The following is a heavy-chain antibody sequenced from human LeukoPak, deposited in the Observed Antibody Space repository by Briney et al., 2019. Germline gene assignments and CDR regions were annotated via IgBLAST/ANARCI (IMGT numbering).Heavy chain of an antibody. D-gene: IGHD3-10*01. CDR2: IYHSGTT. J-gene: IGHJ4*02. V-gene: IGHV4-38-2*02. CDR3: ARENYFGSGSYYSGLTY. Sequence: KPSETLSLTCTVSGYSISSGYYWGWIRQPPGKGLEWIGSIYHSGTTYYNPSLKSRVTISVDTSKNHFSLRLSSVTAADTAVYYCARENYFGSGSYYSGLTYWGQGTLVTVSS. CDR1: GYSISSGYY.